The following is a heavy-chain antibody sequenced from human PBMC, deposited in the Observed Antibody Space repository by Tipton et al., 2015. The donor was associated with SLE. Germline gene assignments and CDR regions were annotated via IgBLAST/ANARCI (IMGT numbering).Heavy chain of an antibody. CDR1: GYSISGDYY. CDR2: IYHSGST. CDR3: AREFGSGYYYRYLQH. J-gene: IGHJ1*01. V-gene: IGHV4-38-2*02. D-gene: IGHD3-22*01. Sequence: TLSLTCAVSGYSISGDYYWGWIRQPPGKGLEWIGTIYHSGSTYYNPSLKSRVTISVDTSKNQFSLKLNSVNAADAAVYYCAREFGSGYYYRYLQHWGQGSLVTVSS.